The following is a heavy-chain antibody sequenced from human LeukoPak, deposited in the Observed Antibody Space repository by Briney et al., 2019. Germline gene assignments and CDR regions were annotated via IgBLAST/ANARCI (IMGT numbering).Heavy chain of an antibody. CDR3: AKDGDSSGYSFDY. D-gene: IGHD3-22*01. V-gene: IGHV3-23*01. CDR1: GFTFSSYA. J-gene: IGHJ4*02. Sequence: HPGGSLRLSCAASGFTFSSYAMSWVRQAPGKGLEWVSAISGSGGSTYYADSVKGRFTISRDNAKNSLYLQMNSLRAEDTALYYCAKDGDSSGYSFDYWGQGTLVTVSS. CDR2: ISGSGGST.